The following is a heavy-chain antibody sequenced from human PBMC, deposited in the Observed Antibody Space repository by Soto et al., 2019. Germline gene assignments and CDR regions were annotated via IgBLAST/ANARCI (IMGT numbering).Heavy chain of an antibody. CDR2: ITASADTT. V-gene: IGHV3-23*01. CDR3: AKVRPLRDCTSTSCLGAFDI. CDR1: SFTSISYA. D-gene: IGHD2-2*01. Sequence: GFLRDFCSASSFTSISYALSRFIQTQRKGLEWVSAITASADTTYYADSVKGRFTISRDNSKNTLYLRMNSLRAEDTAVYYCAKVRPLRDCTSTSCLGAFDIWGQGTMVTVSS. J-gene: IGHJ3*02.